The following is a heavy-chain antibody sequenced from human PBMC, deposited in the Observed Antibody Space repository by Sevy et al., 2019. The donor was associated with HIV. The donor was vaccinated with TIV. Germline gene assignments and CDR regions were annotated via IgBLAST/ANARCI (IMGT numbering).Heavy chain of an antibody. Sequence: SETLSLTCTVSGGSITSLYWNWIRQPPGKGLEWFANIYYNGHINYNPSLKSRVTFSLDTSKNQFSLRPSSVTAADTAMYYCAGENAWGRGYSWGQGTLVTVSS. CDR2: IYYNGHI. CDR1: GGSITSLY. J-gene: IGHJ4*02. CDR3: AGENAWGRGYS. V-gene: IGHV4-59*08. D-gene: IGHD1-26*01.